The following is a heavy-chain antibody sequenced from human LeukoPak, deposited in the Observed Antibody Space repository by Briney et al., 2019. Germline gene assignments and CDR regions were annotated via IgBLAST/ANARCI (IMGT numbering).Heavy chain of an antibody. V-gene: IGHV3-23*01. J-gene: IGHJ4*02. Sequence: PGGSLRLSCGASGFTFSDFAMSWVRLAPGKGLEWVSAISGSGGSTYYADSVKGRFTISRDNSKNTLYLQMNSLRAEDTAVYYCAKVGADTIFGVVSDFDYWGQGTLVTVSS. D-gene: IGHD3-3*01. CDR3: AKVGADTIFGVVSDFDY. CDR1: GFTFSDFA. CDR2: ISGSGGST.